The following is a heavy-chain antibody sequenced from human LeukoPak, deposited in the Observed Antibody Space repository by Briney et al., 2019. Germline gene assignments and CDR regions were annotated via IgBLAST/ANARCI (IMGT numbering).Heavy chain of an antibody. D-gene: IGHD6-13*01. CDR3: AKDFRPILAAPLGFFDF. CDR1: GFTFSSYG. Sequence: PGGSLRLSCAASGFTFSSYGMHWVRQAPGKGLKWVAFIRYDGSNKYYADSVKGRFTISRDNSKNTLYLQMNSLRAEDTAVYYCAKDFRPILAAPLGFFDFWGHGTLVTVSS. CDR2: IRYDGSNK. V-gene: IGHV3-30*02. J-gene: IGHJ4*01.